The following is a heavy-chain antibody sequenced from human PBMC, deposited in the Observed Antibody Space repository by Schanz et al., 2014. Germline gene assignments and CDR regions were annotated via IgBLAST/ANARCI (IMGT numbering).Heavy chain of an antibody. CDR3: ARGTDWNLHY. CDR1: GFAFSVYG. D-gene: IGHD1-1*01. J-gene: IGHJ4*02. Sequence: VQLVESGGGLVKPGRSLRLSCAASGFAFSVYGMHWVRQGTGKGLEWVSTIGYLGDTYYPDSVKGRFTVSRDSGQNSLYLQMNSLRAGDTAVYYCARGTDWNLHYWGQGALVTVSS. V-gene: IGHV3-13*01. CDR2: IGYLGDT.